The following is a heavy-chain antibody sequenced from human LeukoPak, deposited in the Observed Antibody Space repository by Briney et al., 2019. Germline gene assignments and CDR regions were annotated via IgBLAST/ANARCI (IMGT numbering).Heavy chain of an antibody. J-gene: IGHJ5*02. Sequence: ASVKVSCKVPGYTLTELSMHWVRQAPGKGLEWMGGFDPEDGETIYAQKFQGRVTMTEDTSTDTAYMELSSLRSEDTAVYYCATALSGITGTTGNWFDPWGQGTLVTVSS. CDR2: FDPEDGET. CDR1: GYTLTELS. V-gene: IGHV1-24*01. CDR3: ATALSGITGTTGNWFDP. D-gene: IGHD1-7*01.